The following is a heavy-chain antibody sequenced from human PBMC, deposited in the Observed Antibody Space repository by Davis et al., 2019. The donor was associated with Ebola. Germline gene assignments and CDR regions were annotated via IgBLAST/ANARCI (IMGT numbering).Heavy chain of an antibody. CDR3: ARDIRNTIFGVVIIGH. Sequence: ASVKVSCKASGYTFTGYYMHWVRQAPGQGLEWMGWISAYNGNTNYAQKLQGRVTMTTDTSTSTAYMELRSLRSDDTAVYYCARDIRNTIFGVVIIGHWGQGTLVTVSS. V-gene: IGHV1-18*04. CDR2: ISAYNGNT. CDR1: GYTFTGYY. J-gene: IGHJ4*02. D-gene: IGHD3-3*01.